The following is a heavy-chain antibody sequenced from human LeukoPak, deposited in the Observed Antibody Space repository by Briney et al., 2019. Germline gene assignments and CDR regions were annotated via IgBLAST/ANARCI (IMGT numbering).Heavy chain of an antibody. CDR3: ARVGNYRFDP. D-gene: IGHD1-1*01. CDR1: GFTFSIYN. Sequence: GGSLRLSCAASGFTFSIYNMNWVRQAPGKGLEWVSSISSSSSYIYYADSVKGRFTISRDNSKNTLYLQMNSLRVEDTAVYYCARVGNYRFDPWGQGTLVTVSS. CDR2: ISSSSSYI. V-gene: IGHV3-21*01. J-gene: IGHJ5*02.